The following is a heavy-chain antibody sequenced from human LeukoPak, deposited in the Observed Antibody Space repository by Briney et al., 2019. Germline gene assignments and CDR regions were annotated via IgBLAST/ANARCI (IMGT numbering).Heavy chain of an antibody. J-gene: IGHJ3*02. CDR3: ARQSYDYVWGSYFPAPPPDAFDI. CDR1: GGSISSYY. V-gene: IGHV4-59*08. CDR2: IYYSGST. D-gene: IGHD3-16*01. Sequence: SETLSLTCTVSGGSISSYYWSWIRQPPGKGLEWIGYIYYSGSTNYNPSLKSRVTISVDTSKNQFSLKLSSVTAADTAVYYCARQSYDYVWGSYFPAPPPDAFDIWGQGTMVTVSS.